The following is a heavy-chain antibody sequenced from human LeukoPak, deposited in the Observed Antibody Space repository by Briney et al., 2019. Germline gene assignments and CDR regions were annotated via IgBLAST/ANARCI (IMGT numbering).Heavy chain of an antibody. V-gene: IGHV1-69*13. Sequence: ASVKVSCKASGITFTSYAISWVRQAPGQGLEWMGAIDPIYDVTNYAQSFRGRVTMTADESTSTAYMELRSLTSEDTAMYYCARIYYGSGSPDGYWGQGTLVTVSS. J-gene: IGHJ4*02. CDR3: ARIYYGSGSPDGY. D-gene: IGHD3-10*01. CDR1: GITFTSYA. CDR2: IDPIYDVT.